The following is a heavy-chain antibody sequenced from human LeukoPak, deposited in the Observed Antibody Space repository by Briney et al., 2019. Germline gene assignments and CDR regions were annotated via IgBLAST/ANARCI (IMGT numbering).Heavy chain of an antibody. CDR3: ARDNSLTEFDY. CDR2: INPNSGGT. J-gene: IGHJ4*02. CDR1: GYTFTAYY. Sequence: ASVKVSRKASGYTFTAYYIHWVRQAPGQGLEWMGWINPNSGGTYYVQKFQGRITMTRDTSIGTTYMELSRLGSDDTAFYYCARDNSLTEFDYWGQGTLVTVSS. V-gene: IGHV1-2*02.